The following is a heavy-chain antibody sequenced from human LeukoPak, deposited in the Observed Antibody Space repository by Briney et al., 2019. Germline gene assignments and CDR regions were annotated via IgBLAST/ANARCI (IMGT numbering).Heavy chain of an antibody. V-gene: IGHV1-69*04. J-gene: IGHJ4*02. CDR1: GYTFISYG. D-gene: IGHD6-19*01. CDR3: AREEVAVAGSNFDY. Sequence: GASVKVSCKASGYTFISYGISWVRQAPGQGLEWMGRIIPILGIANYPQKFQGRVTITADKSTSTAYMELSSLRSEDTAVYYCAREEVAVAGSNFDYWGQGTLVTVSS. CDR2: IIPILGIA.